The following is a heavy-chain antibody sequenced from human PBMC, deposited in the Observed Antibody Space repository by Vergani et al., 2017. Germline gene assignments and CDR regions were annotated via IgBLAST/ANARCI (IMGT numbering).Heavy chain of an antibody. Sequence: QVQLVQSGAEVKKPGSSVKVSCKASGGTFSSYTISWVRQAPGQGLEWMGRIIPILGIANYGQKFQGRVTITADKSTSTAYMALRSLRSEDTAVYYCASSRYPPYYYGMAVWGPGTTVTVSS. J-gene: IGHJ6*02. CDR1: GGTFSSYT. V-gene: IGHV1-69*02. D-gene: IGHD1-26*01. CDR3: ASSRYPPYYYGMAV. CDR2: IIPILGIA.